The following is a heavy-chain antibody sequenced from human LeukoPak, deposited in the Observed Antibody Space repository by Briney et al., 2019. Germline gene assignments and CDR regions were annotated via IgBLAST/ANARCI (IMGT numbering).Heavy chain of an antibody. CDR1: GFTFSHYA. CDR2: INGNGDST. CDR3: AKDRPNGMDV. V-gene: IGHV3-23*01. Sequence: GGSLRLSCAASGFTFSHYAMSWVRQAPGKGLEWVSGINGNGDSTYYADSVKGRFTISRDNSKNTLYLQMNSLRAEDTAVYYCAKDRPNGMDVWGQGTTVTVSS. J-gene: IGHJ6*02.